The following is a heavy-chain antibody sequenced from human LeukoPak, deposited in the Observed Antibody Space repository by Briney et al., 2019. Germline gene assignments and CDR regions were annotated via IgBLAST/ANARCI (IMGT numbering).Heavy chain of an antibody. Sequence: ASVKVSCKASGYTFTSYYMHWVRQAPGQGLEWMGIINPSGGSTSYAQKFQGRVTMTRDTSTSTVYMELSSLRSEDTAVYYCARGPKPAAIYNWFDPWGQGTLVTVSS. CDR1: GYTFTSYY. D-gene: IGHD2-2*01. CDR3: ARGPKPAAIYNWFDP. J-gene: IGHJ5*02. CDR2: INPSGGST. V-gene: IGHV1-46*01.